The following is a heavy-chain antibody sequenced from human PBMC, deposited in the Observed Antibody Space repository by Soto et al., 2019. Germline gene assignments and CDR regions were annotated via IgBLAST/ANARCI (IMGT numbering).Heavy chain of an antibody. CDR1: GFTFSSYS. V-gene: IGHV3-48*01. CDR3: AREGQLLWFGELFSNWFDP. D-gene: IGHD3-10*01. CDR2: ISSSSSTI. Sequence: PGGSLRLSCAASGFTFSSYSMNWVRQAPGKGLEWVSYISSSSSTIYYADSVKGRFTISRNNAKNSLYLQMNSLRAEDTAVYYCAREGQLLWFGELFSNWFDPWGQGTLVTVSS. J-gene: IGHJ5*02.